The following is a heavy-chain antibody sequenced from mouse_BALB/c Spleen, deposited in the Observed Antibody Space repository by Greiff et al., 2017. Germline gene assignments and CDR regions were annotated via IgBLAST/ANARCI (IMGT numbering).Heavy chain of an antibody. CDR3: ARMITTAWFAY. J-gene: IGHJ3*01. V-gene: IGHV3-6*02. CDR1: GYSITSGYY. Sequence: EVQLQQSGPGLVKPSQSLSLTCSVTGYSITSGYYWNWIRQFPGNKLEWMGYISYDGSNNYNPSLKNRISITRDTSKNQFFLKLNSVTTEDTATYYCARMITTAWFAYWGQGTLVTVSA. D-gene: IGHD2-4*01. CDR2: ISYDGSN.